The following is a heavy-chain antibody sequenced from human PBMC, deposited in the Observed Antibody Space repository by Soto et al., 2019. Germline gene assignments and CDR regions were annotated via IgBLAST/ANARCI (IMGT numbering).Heavy chain of an antibody. CDR3: ASHGYGSGWWKFDP. CDR2: ISGSGGST. D-gene: IGHD6-19*01. CDR1: GFTFSSYA. Sequence: EVQLLESGGGLVQPGGSLRLSCAASGFTFSSYAMSWVRQAPGKGLEWVSAISGSGGSTYYADSVKGRFTISRDNSKNTLYLQMHSLRAEDTAVYYCASHGYGSGWWKFDPWGQGTLVTVSS. J-gene: IGHJ5*02. V-gene: IGHV3-23*01.